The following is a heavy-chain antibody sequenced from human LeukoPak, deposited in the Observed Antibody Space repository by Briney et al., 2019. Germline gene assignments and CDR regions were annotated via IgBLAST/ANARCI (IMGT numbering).Heavy chain of an antibody. CDR1: GGSISRYY. CDR2: IYYSGST. J-gene: IGHJ5*02. D-gene: IGHD3-9*01. Sequence: SETLSLTCTVSGGSISRYYWSWIRQPPGKGLEWIGYIYYSGSTNYNPSLTSRVTISVDTSKNQFSLKLSSVTAADPAGYSCARNPPPTILTGYYVPVWFDPWGQGTLVTVSS. V-gene: IGHV4-59*08. CDR3: ARNPPPTILTGYYVPVWFDP.